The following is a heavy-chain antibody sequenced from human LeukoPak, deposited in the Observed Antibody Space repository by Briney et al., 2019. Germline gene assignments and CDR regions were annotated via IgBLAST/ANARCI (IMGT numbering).Heavy chain of an antibody. J-gene: IGHJ4*02. CDR3: PRARGLHPTHHFDY. D-gene: IGHD3-10*01. CDR2: ISSGGKNK. V-gene: IGHV3-48*04. CDR1: AFTFSNYA. Sequence: GGSLRLSCAASAFTFSNYAMTWVRQAPGKGLEWISHISSGGKNKYYADSVKGRFTISRDNPENSLHLQMNSLRAEDTAVYYCPRARGLHPTHHFDYWGQGTLVTVSS.